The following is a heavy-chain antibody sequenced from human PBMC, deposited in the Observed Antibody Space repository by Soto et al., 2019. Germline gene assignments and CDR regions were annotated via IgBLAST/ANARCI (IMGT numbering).Heavy chain of an antibody. V-gene: IGHV4-34*01. CDR1: GGSFSGYY. D-gene: IGHD3-10*01. Sequence: QVQLQQWGAGLLKPSETLSLTCAVYGGSFSGYYWSWIRQPPGKGLEWIGEINHSGSTNYNPSLKSRVTISVDTSKNQFSLKLSSVTAADTAVYYCARGGQRGTMVRGVQDYWGQGTLVTVSS. J-gene: IGHJ4*02. CDR2: INHSGST. CDR3: ARGGQRGTMVRGVQDY.